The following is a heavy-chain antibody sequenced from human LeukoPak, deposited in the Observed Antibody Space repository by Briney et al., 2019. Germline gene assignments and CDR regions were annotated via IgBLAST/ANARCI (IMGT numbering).Heavy chain of an antibody. D-gene: IGHD3-10*02. Sequence: GASVKVSCKASGYTFTGYYMHWVRQAPGQGLEWMGWINPNSGGTNYAQKFQGRVTMTRDTSISTAYMELSRLRSDDTAVYYCARGYVPPEDAEYFQHWGQGTLVTVSS. CDR1: GYTFTGYY. V-gene: IGHV1-2*02. CDR3: ARGYVPPEDAEYFQH. CDR2: INPNSGGT. J-gene: IGHJ1*01.